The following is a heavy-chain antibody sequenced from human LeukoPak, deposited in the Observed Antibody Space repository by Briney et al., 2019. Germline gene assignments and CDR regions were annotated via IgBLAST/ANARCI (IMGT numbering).Heavy chain of an antibody. CDR2: ISAYNGNT. J-gene: IGHJ5*02. CDR1: GGTFSSYA. CDR3: ASTMTGNWFDP. V-gene: IGHV1-18*01. D-gene: IGHD3-22*01. Sequence: ASVKVSCKASGGTFSSYAISWVRQAPGQGLEWMGWISAYNGNTNYAQKLQGRVTMTTDTSTSTAYMELRSLRSDDTAVYYCASTMTGNWFDPWGQGTLVTVSS.